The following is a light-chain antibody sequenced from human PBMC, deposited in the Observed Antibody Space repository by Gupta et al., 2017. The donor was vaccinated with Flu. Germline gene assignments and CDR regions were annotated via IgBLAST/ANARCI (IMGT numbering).Light chain of an antibody. J-gene: IGKJ2*03. Sequence: EIVMTQSPATVSVSLGERAILSCRASQGVSDTVAWYQQKPGQAPRLLIYGASTRATGTPARFSGSGSGTEFTLTISSLQSGDFAVYYCQHESYCPYSFGQGTKLDIK. CDR3: QHESYCPYS. V-gene: IGKV3-15*01. CDR2: GAS. CDR1: QGVSDT.